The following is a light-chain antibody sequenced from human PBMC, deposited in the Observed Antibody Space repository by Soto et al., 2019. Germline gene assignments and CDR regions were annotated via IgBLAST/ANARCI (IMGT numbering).Light chain of an antibody. J-gene: IGKJ2*01. CDR2: GAS. Sequence: EIVLTQSPGTLSLSPGERATLSCRASQSVRSSYLAWYQQKPGQAPRLLVYGASSSATGIPDRFSGSGSGTDFTLTITRLEPEDFAVYYCQQYGNSPRTFGQGTKLEIK. CDR1: QSVRSSY. CDR3: QQYGNSPRT. V-gene: IGKV3-20*01.